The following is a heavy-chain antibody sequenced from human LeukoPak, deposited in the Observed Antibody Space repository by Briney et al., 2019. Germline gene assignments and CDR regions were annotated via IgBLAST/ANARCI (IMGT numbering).Heavy chain of an antibody. V-gene: IGHV4-34*01. D-gene: IGHD1-26*01. CDR2: INHSGST. CDR3: ASQYSGSPSDY. Sequence: SETLSLTCAVHGGSFSGYYWSWIRQPPGKGLEWIGEINHSGSTNYNPSLKSRVTISVDTSKNQFSLKLSSVTAADTAVYYCASQYSGSPSDYWGQGTLVTVSS. J-gene: IGHJ4*02. CDR1: GGSFSGYY.